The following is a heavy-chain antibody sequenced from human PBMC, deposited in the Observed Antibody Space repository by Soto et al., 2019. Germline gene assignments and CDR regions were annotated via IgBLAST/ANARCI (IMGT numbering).Heavy chain of an antibody. CDR2: IFYSGST. V-gene: IGHV4-59*01. D-gene: IGHD5-18*01. J-gene: IGHJ4*01. CDR1: GDSIRNYY. Sequence: PSETLSLTCTVSGDSIRNYYWSWIRQPPGKGLEYIGYIFYSGSTNYNPSLKSRAAISVDTSRNQFALKLRSVTAADTATYYCARLKRGYSYWSIIDFWGRGTLVTVSS. CDR3: ARLKRGYSYWSIIDF.